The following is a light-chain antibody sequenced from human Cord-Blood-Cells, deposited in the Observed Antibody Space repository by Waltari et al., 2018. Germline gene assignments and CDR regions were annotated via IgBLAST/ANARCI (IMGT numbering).Light chain of an antibody. CDR1: QSLLTCNGYNS. Sequence: DIVMTQSPLSLPVTHGEQASISCRSSQSLLTCNGYNSLDWYLQKPGQSPQLLIYLGSNRATGVPDRFSGSGSGTDFTLNISRVQADDVAVYYCMQSLQTPPTFGQGTKVEIK. J-gene: IGKJ1*01. V-gene: IGKV2-28*01. CDR3: MQSLQTPPT. CDR2: LGS.